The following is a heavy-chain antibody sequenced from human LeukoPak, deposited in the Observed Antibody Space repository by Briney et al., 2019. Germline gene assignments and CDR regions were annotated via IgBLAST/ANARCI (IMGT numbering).Heavy chain of an antibody. CDR3: AREFLEWLLPDYYFDY. D-gene: IGHD3-3*01. V-gene: IGHV4-61*02. Sequence: SETLSLTCTVSGGSISSGSYYWSWIRQPAGKGLEWIGRIYTSGSTNYNPSLKSRVTISVDTSKNQFSLKLSSVTAADTAVYYCAREFLEWLLPDYYFDYWGQGTLVTVSS. J-gene: IGHJ4*02. CDR2: IYTSGST. CDR1: GGSISSGSYY.